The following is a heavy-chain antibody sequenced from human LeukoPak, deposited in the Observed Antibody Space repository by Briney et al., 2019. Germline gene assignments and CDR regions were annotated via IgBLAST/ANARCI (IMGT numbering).Heavy chain of an antibody. CDR3: ARSHYYRRGYYYYGMYV. CDR1: GGSISSTKW. D-gene: IGHD3-10*01. J-gene: IGHJ6*02. CDR2: IYHSGST. V-gene: IGHV4-4*02. Sequence: PSGTLSLTCAVPGGSISSTKWGSWVRQPPGKGLEWIGEIYHSGSTNYNPSLKSRVTISVDKSKNQFSLKLSSMTAADTAVYYCARSHYYRRGYYYYGMYVWGQGTTVTVSS.